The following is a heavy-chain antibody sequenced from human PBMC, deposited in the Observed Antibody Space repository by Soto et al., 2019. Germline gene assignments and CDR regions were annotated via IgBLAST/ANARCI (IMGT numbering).Heavy chain of an antibody. CDR1: GYTFTGYY. Sequence: GASVKVSCKASGYTFTGYYMHWVRQAPGQGLEWMGWINPNSGGTNYAQKFQGWVTMTRDTSISTAYMELSRLRSDDTAMYYCAREKQLVPYYYYGMDVWGQGTTVTVSS. CDR2: INPNSGGT. J-gene: IGHJ6*02. D-gene: IGHD6-6*01. V-gene: IGHV1-2*04. CDR3: AREKQLVPYYYYGMDV.